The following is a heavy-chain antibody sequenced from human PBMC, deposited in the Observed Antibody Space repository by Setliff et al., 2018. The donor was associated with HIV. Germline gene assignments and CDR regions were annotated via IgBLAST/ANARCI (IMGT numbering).Heavy chain of an antibody. Sequence: ASGFTVSSNYMSWVRQAPGKGLEWVSVIYSGGSTYYADSVKGRFTISRDNSQNTLYLQMNSLRADDTAIYYCAKGFRPVDTALVSGPTYWGQGIRVTVSS. CDR2: IYSGGST. D-gene: IGHD5-18*01. CDR1: GFTVSSNY. CDR3: AKGFRPVDTALVSGPTY. V-gene: IGHV3-53*01. J-gene: IGHJ4*02.